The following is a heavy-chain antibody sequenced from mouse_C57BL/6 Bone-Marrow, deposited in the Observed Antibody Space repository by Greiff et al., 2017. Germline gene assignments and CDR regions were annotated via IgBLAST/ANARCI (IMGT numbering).Heavy chain of an antibody. CDR1: GFTFSSYS. CDR3: ARSPTMRRRRTWFAY. CDR2: ISSGGDYN. D-gene: IGHD2-10*01. V-gene: IGHV5S21*01. Sequence: EVKLMESGAGLVKPGWSLKLSCAASGFTFSSYSMSWVRQTPEEGLEWVAYISSGGDYNYYAYTVKGRFTISRDNARNTLYLQMSSLKSEDTAMYYCARSPTMRRRRTWFAYWGQGTMVSVYA. J-gene: IGHJ3*01.